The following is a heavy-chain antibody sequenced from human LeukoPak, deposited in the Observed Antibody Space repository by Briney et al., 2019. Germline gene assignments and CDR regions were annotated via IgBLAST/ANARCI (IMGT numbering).Heavy chain of an antibody. V-gene: IGHV3-48*02. CDR3: ARAAYCGGDCYYFDY. D-gene: IGHD2-21*02. CDR1: GFSFSSYS. CDR2: ISTGSTTI. Sequence: GGSLRLSCAGSGFSFSSYSINWVRQAPGKGLEWVSYISTGSTTIYYADSVKGRFTISRDNARNSLYLQMNSLREEDTAVYYCARAAYCGGDCYYFDYWGQGILVTVSS. J-gene: IGHJ4*02.